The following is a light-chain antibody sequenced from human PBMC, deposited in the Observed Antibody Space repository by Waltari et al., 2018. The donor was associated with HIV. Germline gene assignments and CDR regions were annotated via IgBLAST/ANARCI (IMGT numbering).Light chain of an antibody. J-gene: IGKJ4*01. CDR3: QQADSLPLT. CDR2: AAS. CDR1: QDISRS. V-gene: IGKV1-12*01. Sequence: DIQLTQSPSYVSASLGDPVTVTCRASQDISRSLAWYQQKPGKAPELLIFAASTLQSGVSARFSGSGSGTSFTLTINTLRTEDFATYYCQQADSLPLTFGGGTKVEI.